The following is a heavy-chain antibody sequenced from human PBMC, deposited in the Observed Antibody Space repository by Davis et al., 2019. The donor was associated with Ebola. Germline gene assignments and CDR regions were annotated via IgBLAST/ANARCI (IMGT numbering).Heavy chain of an antibody. D-gene: IGHD3-10*01. CDR3: ARGRGRFGELIKNWFDP. J-gene: IGHJ5*02. CDR2: ISVYNGNT. V-gene: IGHV1-18*01. Sequence: AASVKVSCKASGYTFKNYAISWVRQAPGQGLQWMGWISVYNGNTNYAQILQGRVTLTTDTSTGTAYMELSSLRSEDTAVYYCARGRGRFGELIKNWFDPWGQGTLVTVSS. CDR1: GYTFKNYA.